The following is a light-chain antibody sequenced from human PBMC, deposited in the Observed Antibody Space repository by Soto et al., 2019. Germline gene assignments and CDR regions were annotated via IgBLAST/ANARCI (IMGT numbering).Light chain of an antibody. Sequence: QTVLTQPASMSGSPGQSITISYTGTSSDVGRYNYVCWYQHHPGKAPKLIISEVSNRPSGVSDRFSGSKSGNTASLTITWLQPEDDADYYCSSFTSSTTYVFGTGTKVTVL. CDR2: EVS. CDR1: SSDVGRYNY. J-gene: IGLJ1*01. CDR3: SSFTSSTTYV. V-gene: IGLV2-14*01.